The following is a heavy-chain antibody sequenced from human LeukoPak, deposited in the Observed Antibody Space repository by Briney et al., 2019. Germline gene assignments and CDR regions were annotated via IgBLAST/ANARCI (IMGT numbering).Heavy chain of an antibody. CDR1: GGSISSYY. V-gene: IGHV4-4*07. J-gene: IGHJ5*02. Sequence: PSETLSLTCTVSGGSISSYYWSWIRQPAGKGLEWIGRIYTSGSTNYNPSLKSRVTMSVDTSKNQFSLKLSSVTAADTAVYYCARERGGRGVIVVVPDNWFDPWGQGTLVTVSS. CDR3: ARERGGRGVIVVVPDNWFDP. D-gene: IGHD2-2*01. CDR2: IYTSGST.